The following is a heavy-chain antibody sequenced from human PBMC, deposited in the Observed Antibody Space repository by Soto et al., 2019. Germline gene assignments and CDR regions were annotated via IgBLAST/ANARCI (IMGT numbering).Heavy chain of an antibody. J-gene: IGHJ4*02. D-gene: IGHD6-6*01. CDR3: AKGSEFSNSYTLDFDF. V-gene: IGHV3-23*01. CDR1: VFPFSSXA. CDR2: ISGNGGST. Sequence: LXLXCAASVFPFSSXAMSWVSQAPGRGLEWVSIISGNGGSTYYAAYVKGRFNISRDNTKNTLYLQMDSLTAEETAVYYCAKGSEFSNSYTLDFDFWGQGALVTVSS.